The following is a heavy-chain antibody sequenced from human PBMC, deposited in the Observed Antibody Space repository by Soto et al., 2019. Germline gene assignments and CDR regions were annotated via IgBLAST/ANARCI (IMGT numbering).Heavy chain of an antibody. D-gene: IGHD3-3*01. Sequence: HSETLSLTCTVSGGSISSGGYYWSWIRQHPGKGLEWIGYIYYSGSTYYNPSLKSRVTISVDTSKNQFSLKLSSVTAADTAVYYCERDPPSNDFRAFDIWGQGTMVTVSS. CDR2: IYYSGST. V-gene: IGHV4-31*03. CDR1: GGSISSGGYY. J-gene: IGHJ3*02. CDR3: ERDPPSNDFRAFDI.